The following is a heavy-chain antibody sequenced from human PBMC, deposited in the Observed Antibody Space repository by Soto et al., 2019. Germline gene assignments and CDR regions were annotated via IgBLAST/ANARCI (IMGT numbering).Heavy chain of an antibody. J-gene: IGHJ5*02. Sequence: PSETLSLTCTVSCGSISKSSYYWVWIRQPPGKGLEWVGSMSYSGSTYYNPSLKSRVAISVDTSKNQLSLQVSSMPAADTAVYYCSRRAPEGFDPWGQGTLVTVSS. CDR1: CGSISKSSYY. CDR2: MSYSGST. CDR3: SRRAPEGFDP. V-gene: IGHV4-39*01.